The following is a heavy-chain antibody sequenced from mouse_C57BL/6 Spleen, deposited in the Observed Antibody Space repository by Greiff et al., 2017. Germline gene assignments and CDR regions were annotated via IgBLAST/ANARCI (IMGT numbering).Heavy chain of an antibody. CDR1: GYTFTSYW. V-gene: IGHV1-52*01. Sequence: QVQLQQPGAELVRPGSSVKLSCKASGYTFTSYWMHWVKQRPIQGLEWIGNIDPSDSETPYNQKFKDKATLTVDKSSSTAYMQLSSLTSEDSAVYYCARSYSPTWYFDVWGTGTTVTVSS. CDR2: IDPSDSET. J-gene: IGHJ1*03. D-gene: IGHD2-12*01. CDR3: ARSYSPTWYFDV.